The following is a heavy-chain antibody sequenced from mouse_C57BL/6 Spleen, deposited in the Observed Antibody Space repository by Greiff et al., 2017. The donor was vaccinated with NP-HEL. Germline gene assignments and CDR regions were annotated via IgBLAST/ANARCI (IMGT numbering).Heavy chain of an antibody. J-gene: IGHJ4*01. CDR2: IYPRSGNT. V-gene: IGHV1-81*01. CDR1: GYTFTSYG. D-gene: IGHD1-1*01. Sequence: QAQLQQSGAELARPGASVKLSCKASGYTFTSYGISWVKQRTGQGLEWIGEIYPRSGNTYYNEKFKGKATLTADKSSSTAYMELRSLTSEDSAVYFCARSGYGSSYNYAMDYWGQGTSVTVSS. CDR3: ARSGYGSSYNYAMDY.